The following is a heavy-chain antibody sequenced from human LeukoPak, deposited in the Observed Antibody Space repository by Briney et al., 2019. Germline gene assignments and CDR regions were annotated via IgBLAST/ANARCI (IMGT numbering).Heavy chain of an antibody. CDR2: ISAYNGNT. CDR1: GYTFTSYG. D-gene: IGHD6-13*01. Sequence: GASVKGSCKASGYTFTSYGISWVRQAPGQGLEWMGWISAYNGNTNYAQKLQGRVTMTTDTSTSTAYMELRSLRSDDTAVYYCARDNLGYSSPPSDYWGQGTLVTVSS. V-gene: IGHV1-18*01. J-gene: IGHJ4*02. CDR3: ARDNLGYSSPPSDY.